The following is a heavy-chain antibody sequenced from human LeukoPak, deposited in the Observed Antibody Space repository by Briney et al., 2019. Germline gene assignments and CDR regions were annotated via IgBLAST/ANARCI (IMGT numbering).Heavy chain of an antibody. Sequence: SETLSLTCTVSGGSISRGGFSWSWVRQHPGKGLEWIGHISYTGSLYYNPSLESRAAISPDTSKGHFLLSLSSVTAADTALYYCVGGNEGSENGRLDFWGQGTPVTVSS. J-gene: IGHJ4*02. CDR3: VGGNEGSENGRLDF. D-gene: IGHD4-23*01. V-gene: IGHV4-31*03. CDR1: GGSISRGGFS. CDR2: ISYTGSL.